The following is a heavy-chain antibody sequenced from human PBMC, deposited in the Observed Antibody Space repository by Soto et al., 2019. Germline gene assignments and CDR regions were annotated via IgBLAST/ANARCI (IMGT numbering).Heavy chain of an antibody. CDR1: GFTFSSYA. J-gene: IGHJ4*02. CDR3: SKGRSYNSGTYYLDY. V-gene: IGHV3-23*01. Sequence: GGSLRLSCAASGFTFSSYAMTWVRQAPGKGLEWVSEISGSSGSIYYADSVKGRFTISRDYSKNTLYLQMNSLSAEDTALYYCSKGRSYNSGTYYLDYWGQGAPVTVSS. D-gene: IGHD3-10*01. CDR2: ISGSSGSI.